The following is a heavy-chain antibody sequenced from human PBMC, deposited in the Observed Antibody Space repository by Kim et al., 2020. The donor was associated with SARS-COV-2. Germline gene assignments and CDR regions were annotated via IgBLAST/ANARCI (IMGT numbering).Heavy chain of an antibody. V-gene: IGHV3-73*01. CDR2: VKTKANNYAT. CDR1: GFTFSGSV. CDR3: TSGLQTTYCMDV. J-gene: IGHJ6*02. Sequence: GGSLRLSCAASGFTFSGSVIHWVRQASGKGLECVGRVKTKANNYATVYGASVKGRFTISRDDSKSTAFLQMNSLKTEDTAVYYCTSGLQTTYCMDVWGQGTTVTVSS. D-gene: IGHD4-4*01.